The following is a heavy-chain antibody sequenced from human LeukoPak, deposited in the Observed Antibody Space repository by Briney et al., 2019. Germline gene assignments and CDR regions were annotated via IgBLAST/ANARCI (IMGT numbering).Heavy chain of an antibody. V-gene: IGHV4-4*07. CDR3: AIDLMVVVAATPYYYYMDV. CDR1: GGSISSYY. D-gene: IGHD2-15*01. Sequence: SETLSLTCTVSGGSISSYYWSWIRQPAGKGLEWIGRIYTSGSTNYNPSLKSRVTMSVDTSKNQFSLKLSSVTAADTAVYYCAIDLMVVVAATPYYYYMDVWGKGTTVTVFS. CDR2: IYTSGST. J-gene: IGHJ6*03.